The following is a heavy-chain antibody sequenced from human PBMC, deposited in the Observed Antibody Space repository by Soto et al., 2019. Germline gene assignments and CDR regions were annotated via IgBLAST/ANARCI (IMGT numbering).Heavy chain of an antibody. CDR2: IYYSGST. Sequence: SETLSLTCTVSGGSISSSSYYWGWIRQPPGKGLEWIGSIYYSGSTYYNPSLKSRVTISVDTSKNQFSLKLSSVTAADTAVYYCARVRSVYCTNGVCYFDYWGQEPWSPSPQ. CDR1: GGSISSSSYY. D-gene: IGHD2-8*01. J-gene: IGHJ4*01. CDR3: ARVRSVYCTNGVCYFDY. V-gene: IGHV4-39*07.